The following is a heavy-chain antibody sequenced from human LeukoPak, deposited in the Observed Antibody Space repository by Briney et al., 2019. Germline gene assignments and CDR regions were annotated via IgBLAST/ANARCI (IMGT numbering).Heavy chain of an antibody. Sequence: ASVKVSCKVSGYTLTELSMHWVRQAPGKGLEWMGGFGPEDGETIYAQKFQGRVTMTDDTSTDTAYMELSSLRSEDTAVYYCATERYYCSSTSCYTLNFDYWGQGTLVTVSS. CDR2: FGPEDGET. D-gene: IGHD2-2*02. CDR1: GYTLTELS. V-gene: IGHV1-24*01. J-gene: IGHJ4*02. CDR3: ATERYYCSSTSCYTLNFDY.